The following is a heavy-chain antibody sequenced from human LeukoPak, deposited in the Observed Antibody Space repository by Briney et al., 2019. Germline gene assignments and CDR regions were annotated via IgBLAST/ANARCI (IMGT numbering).Heavy chain of an antibody. CDR1: GFTVSSNY. D-gene: IGHD5-24*01. Sequence: PGGSLRLSCAASGFTVSSNYMSWVRKAPGKGLEWVSVIYGGGDTKYADSVKGRFTISRDNSKNTLYLQMNSLRVEDTAVYYCARDMYGYNPFDYWGQGTLVTVSS. V-gene: IGHV3-53*01. J-gene: IGHJ4*02. CDR2: IYGGGDT. CDR3: ARDMYGYNPFDY.